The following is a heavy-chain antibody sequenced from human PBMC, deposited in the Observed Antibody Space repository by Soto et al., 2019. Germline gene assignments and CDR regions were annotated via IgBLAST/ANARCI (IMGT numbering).Heavy chain of an antibody. CDR1: GGSISSGDYY. CDR2: IYYSGST. J-gene: IGHJ6*02. V-gene: IGHV4-30-4*01. CDR3: ARARGGAFSMDV. D-gene: IGHD3-10*01. Sequence: SETLSLTCTVSGGSISSGDYYWSWIRQPPGKGLEWIGYIYYSGSTYYNPSLKSRVTISVDTSKNQFSLKLSSVTAADTAVYYCARARGGAFSMDVWGQGTTVTVSS.